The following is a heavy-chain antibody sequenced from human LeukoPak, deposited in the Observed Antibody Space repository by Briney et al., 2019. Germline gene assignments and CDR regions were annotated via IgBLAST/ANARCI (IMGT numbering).Heavy chain of an antibody. Sequence: GGSLRLSCAASGFTFSTYGMHWVRQAPGKGLEWVAHILLDGNNKYYPDSVKGRFTISRDNSKNTLYLQMDSLRAEDTAVYFCARELYDSSGYYFSHFDYWGQGTLVTVSS. J-gene: IGHJ4*02. V-gene: IGHV3-33*01. CDR3: ARELYDSSGYYFSHFDY. CDR1: GFTFSTYG. CDR2: ILLDGNNK. D-gene: IGHD3-22*01.